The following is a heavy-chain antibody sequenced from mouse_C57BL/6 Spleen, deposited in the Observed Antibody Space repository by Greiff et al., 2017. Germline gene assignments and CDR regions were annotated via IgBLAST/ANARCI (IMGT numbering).Heavy chain of an antibody. CDR3: ARSYFYTCSYLFAY. CDR1: GYTFTSYW. CDR2: IDPSDSYT. D-gene: IGHD1-1*01. V-gene: IGHV1-59*01. J-gene: IGHJ3*01. Sequence: VQLQQPGAELVRPGTSVKLSCKASGYTFTSYWMHWIKQRHGKSLEWIGDIDPSDSYTNYNQKFKGKATLTVDTSSNTAYMQLSSLTSEDSAVYYCARSYFYTCSYLFAYWGQGTLVTVSA.